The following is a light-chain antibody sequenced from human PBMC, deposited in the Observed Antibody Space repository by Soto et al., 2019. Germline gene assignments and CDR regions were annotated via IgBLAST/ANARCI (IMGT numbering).Light chain of an antibody. CDR1: SSDVGAYNY. CDR2: DVS. V-gene: IGLV2-11*01. J-gene: IGLJ3*02. Sequence: QSALTQPRSVAGSPGQSVTISCTGTSSDVGAYNYVSWYQHHPGKAPKVMIYDVSERPSGVPDRFSGSTSDNKAALTISGLQAEDEADYYCCSYAGRYSWVFGGGTKLTV. CDR3: CSYAGRYSWV.